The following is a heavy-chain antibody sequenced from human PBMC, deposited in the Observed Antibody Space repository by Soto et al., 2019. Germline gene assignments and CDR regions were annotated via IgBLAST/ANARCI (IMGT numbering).Heavy chain of an antibody. Sequence: QVQLVQSGAEVKKPGSSVKVSCKASGGTFSSYAISWVRQAPGQGLEWMGGITPIFGTANYAQKFQGGVTITADESTSTDYMELSSLRAEDTAVYYCARSTYYDILTGYATYYFDYWGQGTLVTVSS. CDR1: GGTFSSYA. D-gene: IGHD3-9*01. CDR2: ITPIFGTA. CDR3: ARSTYYDILTGYATYYFDY. J-gene: IGHJ4*02. V-gene: IGHV1-69*01.